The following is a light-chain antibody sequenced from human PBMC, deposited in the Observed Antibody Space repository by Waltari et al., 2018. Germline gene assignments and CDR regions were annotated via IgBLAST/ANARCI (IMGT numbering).Light chain of an antibody. J-gene: IGKJ1*01. V-gene: IGKV3-11*01. Sequence: EMLLTQSPVTLSLSPGGRPPLPCRASQSIGSYLAWYQQKPGQAPRLLIYDASNRATGVPARFSGSGSGTDFTLTVRNLEPGDSAVYYCQQRSTWWTFGQGTRVEI. CDR3: QQRSTWWT. CDR1: QSIGSY. CDR2: DAS.